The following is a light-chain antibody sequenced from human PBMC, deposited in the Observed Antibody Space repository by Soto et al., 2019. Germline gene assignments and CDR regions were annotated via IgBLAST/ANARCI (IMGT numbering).Light chain of an antibody. V-gene: IGLV3-9*01. J-gene: IGLJ1*01. CDR3: QVWDISTAGYV. Sequence: SYELTQPLSVSVALGQTARITCGGNNIGSKDVHWYQQKPGQAPVLVIYRDSNRPSGIPERFSGSNSGNTATLTISRAQAGDEADYYCQVWDISTAGYVFGTGTKLTVL. CDR2: RDS. CDR1: NIGSKD.